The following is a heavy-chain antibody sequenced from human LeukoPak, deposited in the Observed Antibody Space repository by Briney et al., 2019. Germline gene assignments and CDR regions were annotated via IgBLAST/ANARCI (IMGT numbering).Heavy chain of an antibody. J-gene: IGHJ5*02. Sequence: GGSLRLSCAASGFIVSINYMSSARQAPGKGMELVSVIYSGGGTDYADSVQGRFTISRDNSKNTLYLQMNTLRAEDTAIYYCASQRGSWGQGNLVTVSA. CDR1: GFIVSINY. CDR2: IYSGGGT. V-gene: IGHV3-53*01. CDR3: ASQRGS.